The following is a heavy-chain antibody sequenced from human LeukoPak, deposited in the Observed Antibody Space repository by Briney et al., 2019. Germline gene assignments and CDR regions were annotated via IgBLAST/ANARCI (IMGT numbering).Heavy chain of an antibody. J-gene: IGHJ4*02. Sequence: PSETLSLTCTVSGYSISSGYYWGWIRQPPGKGLEWIGSIYHSGSTYYNPSLKSRVTISVDTSKNQFSLKLSSVTAADTAVYYCARPTYYYDSSGYYLYYFDYWGQGTLVTVSS. V-gene: IGHV4-38-2*02. CDR1: GYSISSGYY. CDR2: IYHSGST. CDR3: ARPTYYYDSSGYYLYYFDY. D-gene: IGHD3-22*01.